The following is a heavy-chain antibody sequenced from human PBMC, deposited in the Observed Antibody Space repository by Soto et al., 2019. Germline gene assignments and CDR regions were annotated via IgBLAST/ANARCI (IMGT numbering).Heavy chain of an antibody. CDR2: TYYSGST. CDR3: ARVIHYYDSSGSYAWYFDY. V-gene: IGHV4-59*01. D-gene: IGHD3-22*01. J-gene: IGHJ4*01. Sequence: SETLSLTCTVSGGSISSYYWTWIRQPPGKGLEWIGHTYYSGSTSYNPSLKSRVSISVNTSKKESSLKLSSVNAADTAVYYCARVIHYYDSSGSYAWYFDYWGHGSLVTVSS. CDR1: GGSISSYY.